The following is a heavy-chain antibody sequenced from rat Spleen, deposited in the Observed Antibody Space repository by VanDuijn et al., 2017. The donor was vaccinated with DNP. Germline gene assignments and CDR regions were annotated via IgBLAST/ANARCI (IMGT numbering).Heavy chain of an antibody. Sequence: VQLVESGGGLVQPGRSLKLSCAASGFTFSDYYMAWVRQAPTRGLEWVAYISYDGRSTSYGDSVKGRFTISRDNAKSTLYLQMNGLRSEDTATYYCARGNYPGINTFDYWGQGVMVTVSS. CDR2: ISYDGRST. CDR1: GFTFSDYY. V-gene: IGHV5-22*01. D-gene: IGHD1-4*01. J-gene: IGHJ2*01. CDR3: ARGNYPGINTFDY.